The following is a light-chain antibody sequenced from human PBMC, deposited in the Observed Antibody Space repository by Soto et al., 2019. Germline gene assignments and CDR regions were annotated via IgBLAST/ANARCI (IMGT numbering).Light chain of an antibody. CDR2: EVN. Sequence: QSVLTQPPSASGSPGQSVTISCTGTNNDIGGYTYVSWYQQLPGKAPKLMIYEVNKRPSGIPDRFSGSKSGNTASLTVSGLQPEDEAEYFCSSYAGAYTWVFGGGTKLTVL. CDR3: SSYAGAYTWV. J-gene: IGLJ3*02. CDR1: NNDIGGYTY. V-gene: IGLV2-8*01.